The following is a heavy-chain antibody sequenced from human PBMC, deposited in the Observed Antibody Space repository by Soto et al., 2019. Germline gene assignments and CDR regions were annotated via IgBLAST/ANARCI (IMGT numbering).Heavy chain of an antibody. Sequence: GESLKISCAASGFTFSSYAMSWVRQAPGKGLEWVSAISGSGGSTYYADSVKGRFTISRDNSKNTLYLQMNSLRAEDTAVYYCAKVPITIFGVVIYYFDYWGQGTLVTVSS. CDR1: GFTFSSYA. CDR2: ISGSGGST. D-gene: IGHD3-3*01. CDR3: AKVPITIFGVVIYYFDY. V-gene: IGHV3-23*01. J-gene: IGHJ4*02.